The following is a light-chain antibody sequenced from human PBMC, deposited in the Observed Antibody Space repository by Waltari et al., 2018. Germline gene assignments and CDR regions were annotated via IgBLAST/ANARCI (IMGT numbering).Light chain of an antibody. CDR1: HSVSRY. Sequence: EIVLTQSPATLSLSPGDRATLSCRASHSVSRYLAWYQQRPGQAPRLIIFDASFRATGIPARFSGSGSETDFTLTISSLEPEDCAVYYCQQRSNWPLTFGGGTKVEIK. V-gene: IGKV3-11*01. J-gene: IGKJ4*01. CDR3: QQRSNWPLT. CDR2: DAS.